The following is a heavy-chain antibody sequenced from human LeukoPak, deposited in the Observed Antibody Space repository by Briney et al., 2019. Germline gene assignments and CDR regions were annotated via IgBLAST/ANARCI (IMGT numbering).Heavy chain of an antibody. CDR1: GFTLSTSS. V-gene: IGHV3-48*02. J-gene: IGHJ4*02. CDR3: AVYGGVPNYFKN. D-gene: IGHD4-23*01. Sequence: GGSLRLSCTASGFTLSTSSVTWVRQAPGKGLQWVAYISSSGGTIYYADSVKGRFTISRDNAKNSVYLQMNSLRDEDTAIYYCAVYGGVPNYFKNWGQGTLVTVSS. CDR2: ISSSGGTI.